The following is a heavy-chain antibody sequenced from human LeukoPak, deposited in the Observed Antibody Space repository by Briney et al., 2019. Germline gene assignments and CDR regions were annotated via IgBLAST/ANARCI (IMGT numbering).Heavy chain of an antibody. CDR1: GLIFSSSA. Sequence: GGSLRLSCAASGLIFSSSAMSWVRQAPGRGLQWVSAISGSGDDTHYADSVKGRFIISRDNSKNTLYLQMHSLRAEDTAIYYCAKDQGRDYAPSGSATQVYWGQGVLVTVPA. CDR2: ISGSGDDT. J-gene: IGHJ4*02. CDR3: AKDQGRDYAPSGSATQVY. D-gene: IGHD4-17*01. V-gene: IGHV3-23*01.